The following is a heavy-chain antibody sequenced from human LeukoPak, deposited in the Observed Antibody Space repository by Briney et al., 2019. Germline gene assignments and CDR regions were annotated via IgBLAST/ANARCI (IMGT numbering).Heavy chain of an antibody. CDR2: ISGSGGST. CDR3: AKVITAGWQKDDLDV. CDR1: GFPLSSNP. J-gene: IGHJ3*01. V-gene: IGHV3-23*01. D-gene: IGHD5-18*01. Sequence: PGGSLTLSCAASGFPLSSNPTNWARQAPGKGLEWVSAISGSGGSTYYADPVKGRFTISRDNSKNTLYLQMNNLGAEDTALYYCAKVITAGWQKDDLDVWGRGTMVTVSS.